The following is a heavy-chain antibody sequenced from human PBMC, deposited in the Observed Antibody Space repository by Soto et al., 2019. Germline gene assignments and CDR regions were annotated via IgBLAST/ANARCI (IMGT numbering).Heavy chain of an antibody. Sequence: EVQLVESGGGLIQPGGSLRLSCAASGFTFSAYSMNWVRQAPGRGLEWVANIRLSGSNIYFADSVKGRFTISRDNAKNSMNLRIHSKTDEDTAVYYCVTGTDYYDSGNEFGVATVSPNWFDSWGQGTLVTVSS. CDR2: IRLSGSNI. CDR1: GFTFSAYS. CDR3: VTGTDYYDSGNEFGVATVSPNWFDS. D-gene: IGHD3-10*01. V-gene: IGHV3-48*02. J-gene: IGHJ5*01.